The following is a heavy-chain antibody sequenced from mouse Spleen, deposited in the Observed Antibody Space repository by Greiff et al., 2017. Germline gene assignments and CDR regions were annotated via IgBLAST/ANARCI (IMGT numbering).Heavy chain of an antibody. Sequence: QVTLKVSGPGILQPSQTLSLTCSFSGFSLSTFGMGVGWIRQPSGLGLEWLAHIWWDDDKYYNPALKSRLTISKDTSKNHVFLKIANVDTADTAKYCGARMAGDRYDEESFAYWGQGTLVTVSA. CDR1: GFSLSTFGMG. J-gene: IGHJ3*01. V-gene: IGHV8-8*01. CDR2: IWWDDDK. CDR3: ARMAGDRYDEESFAY. D-gene: IGHD2-14*01.